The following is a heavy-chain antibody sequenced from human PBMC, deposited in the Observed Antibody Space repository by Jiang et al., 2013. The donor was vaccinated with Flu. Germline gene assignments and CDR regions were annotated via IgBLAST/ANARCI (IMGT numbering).Heavy chain of an antibody. Sequence: QLVESGGGLVQPGGSLRLSCAASGFTFSAYAMSWVRQAPGKGLEWVAIIGSGGGDIFYADSVRGRFTISRDNSDKVLFLQMDSLRADDTALYYCAKDEGPVVGGPRRPFANWGQGTQVTVSS. J-gene: IGHJ4*02. D-gene: IGHD1-26*01. V-gene: IGHV3-23*04. CDR1: GFTFSAYA. CDR3: AKDEGPVVGGPRRPFAN. CDR2: IGSGGGDI.